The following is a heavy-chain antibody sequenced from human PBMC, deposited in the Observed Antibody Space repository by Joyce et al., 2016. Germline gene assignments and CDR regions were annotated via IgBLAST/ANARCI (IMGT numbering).Heavy chain of an antibody. D-gene: IGHD3-10*01. V-gene: IGHV5-10-1*03. CDR3: ARLDYYGSGSYGPDY. J-gene: IGHJ4*02. CDR1: GYIFTSYW. Sequence: EVQLVQSGAEVKKLGESLRISCKGSGYIFTSYWISWVRQMPGKGLEGRGGIEPSDSYTKYSPSFQGHVTISGDKTISTAYLQWSSLKASDTAMYYCARLDYYGSGSYGPDYWGQGTLVTVSS. CDR2: IEPSDSYT.